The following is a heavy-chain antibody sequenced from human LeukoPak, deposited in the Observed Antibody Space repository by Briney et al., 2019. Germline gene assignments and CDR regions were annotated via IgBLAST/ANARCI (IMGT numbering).Heavy chain of an antibody. D-gene: IGHD5-12*01. Sequence: SETLSLTCTVSNDSINNYYWSWIRQPPGKGLEWIGYIYYSGNTNYNPSLKSRVTISLDTSKNQFSLKLSSVTAADTAVHYCARKYNGYGGWIDYWAQGTLVTVSS. CDR2: IYYSGNT. V-gene: IGHV4-59*01. J-gene: IGHJ4*02. CDR1: NDSINNYY. CDR3: ARKYNGYGGWIDY.